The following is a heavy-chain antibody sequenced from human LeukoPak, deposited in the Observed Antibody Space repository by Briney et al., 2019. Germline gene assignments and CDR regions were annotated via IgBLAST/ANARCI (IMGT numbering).Heavy chain of an antibody. D-gene: IGHD2-15*01. CDR1: GGSISDSY. J-gene: IGHJ5*02. V-gene: IGHV4-59*01. CDR2: ISYSGST. Sequence: PSETLSLTCTVSGGSISDSYWSWIRQPPGMGLEWIGYISYSGSTNYNPSLKSRVSISIDTSKNQFSLKLSSVTAADTAVYYCASGGYCSSGSCYPNWFDPWGQGTLVTVSS. CDR3: ASGGYCSSGSCYPNWFDP.